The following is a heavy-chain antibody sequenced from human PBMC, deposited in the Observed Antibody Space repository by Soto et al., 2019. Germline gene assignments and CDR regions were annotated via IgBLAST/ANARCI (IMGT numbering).Heavy chain of an antibody. D-gene: IGHD3-10*01. J-gene: IGHJ6*02. Sequence: EVQLVESGGGLVNPGGSLRLSCAASGFTFSSYSMNWVRQAPGKGLEWVSSISSSSSYIYYADSVKGRFTISRDNAKNSLYLQMNSLRAEDTAVYYCARDIGRAADYYYYGMDVWGQGTTVTVSS. V-gene: IGHV3-21*01. CDR3: ARDIGRAADYYYYGMDV. CDR1: GFTFSSYS. CDR2: ISSSSSYI.